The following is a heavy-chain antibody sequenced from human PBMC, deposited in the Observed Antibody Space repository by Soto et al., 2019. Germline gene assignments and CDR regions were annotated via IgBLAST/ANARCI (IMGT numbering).Heavy chain of an antibody. V-gene: IGHV5-51*01. Sequence: GESLKISCKASGYSFTSYWIGWARQLPGKGLEWMGIIYPGDSNTIYSPSFQGHITISADKSITTAYLHWSSLRASDTAMYYCARQGGYFRSYYYGMDVWGQGTTVTVSS. CDR2: IYPGDSNT. J-gene: IGHJ6*02. CDR1: GYSFTSYW. CDR3: ARQGGYFRSYYYGMDV. D-gene: IGHD5-12*01.